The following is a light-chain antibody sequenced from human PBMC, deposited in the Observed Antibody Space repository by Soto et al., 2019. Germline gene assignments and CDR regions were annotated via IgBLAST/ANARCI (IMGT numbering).Light chain of an antibody. CDR2: GNS. CDR3: SSYTSSNFRVV. CDR1: SSNIGAGYD. V-gene: IGLV1-40*01. Sequence: QSVLTQPPSVSGAPGQRVTISCTGSSSNIGAGYDVHWYQQLPGTAPKLLIYGNSNRPSGVPDRFSGSKSGTSASLAITGLQAEDEADYHCSSYTSSNFRVVFGGGTKLTVL. J-gene: IGLJ2*01.